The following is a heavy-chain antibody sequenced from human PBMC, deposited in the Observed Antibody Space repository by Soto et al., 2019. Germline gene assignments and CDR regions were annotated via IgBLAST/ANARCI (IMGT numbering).Heavy chain of an antibody. D-gene: IGHD1-26*01. CDR1: GFTFSGSA. V-gene: IGHV3-73*01. Sequence: GGSLRLSCAASGFTFSGSAMHWVRQASGKGLEWVGRIRSKANSYATAYAASVKGRFTNSRDDSKNTAYLQMNSLKTEDTAVYYCTLASGSYLFSYWGQGTLVTVSS. CDR3: TLASGSYLFSY. J-gene: IGHJ4*02. CDR2: IRSKANSYAT.